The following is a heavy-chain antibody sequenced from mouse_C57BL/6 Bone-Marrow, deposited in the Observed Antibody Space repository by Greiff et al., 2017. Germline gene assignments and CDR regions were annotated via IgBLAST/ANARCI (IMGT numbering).Heavy chain of an antibody. Sequence: EVMLVESGGGLVKPGGSLKLSCAASGFTFSSYAMSWVRQTPEKRLEWVATISDGGSYTYYPDNVKGRFTISRDNAKNNLYLQMGHLKSEDTAMYYGARESYYGSSPFAYWGQGTLVTVSA. V-gene: IGHV5-4*01. CDR1: GFTFSSYA. CDR3: ARESYYGSSPFAY. CDR2: ISDGGSYT. D-gene: IGHD1-1*01. J-gene: IGHJ3*01.